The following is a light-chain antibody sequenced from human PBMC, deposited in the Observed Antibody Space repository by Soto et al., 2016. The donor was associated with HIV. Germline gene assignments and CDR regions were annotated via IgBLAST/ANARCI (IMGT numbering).Light chain of an antibody. Sequence: SYELTQPSSVSVSPGQTARITCAGDIVAKKYVRWFQQKPGQAPVLIIYKDTERPSGIPGRFSGSSSGTTVTLTISGAQVEDEADYYCYSAADYNLVFGGGTKLTVL. CDR2: KDT. J-gene: IGLJ3*02. V-gene: IGLV3-27*01. CDR1: IVAKKY. CDR3: YSAADYNLV.